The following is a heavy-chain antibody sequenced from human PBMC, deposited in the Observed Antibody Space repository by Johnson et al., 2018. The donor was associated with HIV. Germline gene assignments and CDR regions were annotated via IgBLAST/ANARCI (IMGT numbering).Heavy chain of an antibody. J-gene: IGHJ3*02. CDR3: ARALTTDAFDI. D-gene: IGHD4-17*01. CDR1: GFTFSSYG. Sequence: QVQLVESGGGVVQPGRPLRLSCAASGFTFSSYGIHWVRQAPGKGLEWVAVIWYDGSNKYYANSVKGRFTISRDNAKNSLYLQMNSLRAEDTAVYYCARALTTDAFDIWGQGTMVTVSS. V-gene: IGHV3-33*01. CDR2: IWYDGSNK.